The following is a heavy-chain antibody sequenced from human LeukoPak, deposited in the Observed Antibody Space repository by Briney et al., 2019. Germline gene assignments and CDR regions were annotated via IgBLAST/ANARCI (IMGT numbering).Heavy chain of an antibody. CDR1: GFTFSSYY. Sequence: PGGSLRLSCAASGFTFSSYYMSWVRQAPGKGLEWVANIKQDGSEKYYVDSVKGRFTISRDNAKNSLYLQMNSLRAEDTAVYYCARDGYKRTYAFDIWGQGTMVTVSS. CDR3: ARDGYKRTYAFDI. CDR2: IKQDGSEK. J-gene: IGHJ3*02. V-gene: IGHV3-7*01. D-gene: IGHD5-24*01.